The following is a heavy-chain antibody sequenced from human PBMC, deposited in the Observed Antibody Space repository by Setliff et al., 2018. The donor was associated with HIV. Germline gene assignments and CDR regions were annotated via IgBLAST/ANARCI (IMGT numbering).Heavy chain of an antibody. V-gene: IGHV4-34*01. Sequence: SETLSLTCAVYGGSFSGYYWSWIRQPPGKGLEWIGEINHSGSNNYNPSLKSRVTISVDTSKNQFSLKLSSVTAADTALYYCAREGHCSGGSCYSVDYWGQGTLVTVSS. D-gene: IGHD2-15*01. CDR1: GGSFSGYY. CDR3: AREGHCSGGSCYSVDY. J-gene: IGHJ4*02. CDR2: INHSGSN.